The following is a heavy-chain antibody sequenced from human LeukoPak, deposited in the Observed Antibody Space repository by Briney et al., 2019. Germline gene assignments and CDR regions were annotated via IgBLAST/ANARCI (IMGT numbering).Heavy chain of an antibody. D-gene: IGHD3-10*01. Sequence: GGSLTLSCAASGFTFSSYWMSLVRQAPGKGREWVANIKEDGSEKYYVDSVKGRFTISRDKAKNSVYLQMNSLRAEDTAVYYCARSSKKALDYWGEGTLVTVS. V-gene: IGHV3-7*05. CDR2: IKEDGSEK. CDR1: GFTFSSYW. J-gene: IGHJ4*02. CDR3: ARSSKKALDY.